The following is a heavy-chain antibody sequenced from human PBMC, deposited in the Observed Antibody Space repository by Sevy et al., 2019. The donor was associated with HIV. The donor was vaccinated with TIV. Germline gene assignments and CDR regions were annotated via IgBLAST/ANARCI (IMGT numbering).Heavy chain of an antibody. D-gene: IGHD3-22*01. V-gene: IGHV4-59*01. Sequence: SETLSLTCTVSGDSISNYFWSWIRQPPGKELEWIGYIYYSGSTNYNPSLKSRVTISVDTSKNQFSLRLNSVTAADTAVYYCARDYYDNRPRGFDPWGQETLVTVSS. J-gene: IGHJ5*02. CDR2: IYYSGST. CDR1: GDSISNYF. CDR3: ARDYYDNRPRGFDP.